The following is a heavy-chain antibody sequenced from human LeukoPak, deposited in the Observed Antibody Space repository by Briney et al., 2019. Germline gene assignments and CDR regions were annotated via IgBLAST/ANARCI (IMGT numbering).Heavy chain of an antibody. CDR1: GFTFSSHA. V-gene: IGHV3-23*01. J-gene: IGHJ4*02. CDR2: ISGSGGST. Sequence: GGSLRLSCAASGFTFSSHAMSWVRQAPGKGLEWVSGISGSGGSTYYADSVKGRFTVSRDNSKNMLYLQMNSLRAEDTAVYYWAPLGYDFLPGYYNGGQGTLV. D-gene: IGHD3-9*01. CDR3: APLGYDFLPGYYN.